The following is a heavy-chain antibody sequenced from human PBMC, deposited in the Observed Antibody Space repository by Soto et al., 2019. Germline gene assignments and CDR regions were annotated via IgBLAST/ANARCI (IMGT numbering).Heavy chain of an antibody. J-gene: IGHJ4*02. D-gene: IGHD3-10*01. Sequence: SETLSLTCTVSGGSISSSSYYWGWIRQPPGKGLEWIGSIYYSGSTYYNPSLKSRVTISVDTAKNQFSLRLSSVTTAYTALYYCATTMAVPNTLRSRYFFDCWGQGTLVTVSS. CDR3: ATTMAVPNTLRSRYFFDC. CDR1: GGSISSSSYY. CDR2: IYYSGST. V-gene: IGHV4-39*07.